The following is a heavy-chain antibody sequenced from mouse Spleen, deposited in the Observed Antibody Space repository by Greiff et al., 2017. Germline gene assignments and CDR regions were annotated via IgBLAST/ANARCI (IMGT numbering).Heavy chain of an antibody. D-gene: IGHD2-14*01. CDR1: GYTFTSYW. J-gene: IGHJ4*01. V-gene: IGHV1-64*01. CDR2: IHPNSGST. Sequence: QVQLQQPGAELVKPGASVKLSCKASGYTFTSYWMHWVKQRPGQGLEWIGMIHPNSGSTNYNEKFKSKATLTVDKSSSTAYMQLSSLTSEDSAVYYCAREDRYDAMDYWGQGTSVTVSS. CDR3: AREDRYDAMDY.